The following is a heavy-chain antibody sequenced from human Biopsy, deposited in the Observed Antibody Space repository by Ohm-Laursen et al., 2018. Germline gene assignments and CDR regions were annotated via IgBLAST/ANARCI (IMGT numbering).Heavy chain of an antibody. V-gene: IGHV4-59*01. CDR2: VSYTGST. J-gene: IGHJ2*01. D-gene: IGHD3-22*01. CDR3: ARDRGFYSDRTVPGYFDL. CDR1: GDPISSYY. Sequence: SETLSLTCIVSGDPISSYYWSWIRQPPGKGLEWIGYVSYTGSTDYNPSLQSRVTISVDTSKNHFSLRLRSVTPADTAMYYCARDRGFYSDRTVPGYFDLWGRGTLVTVSS.